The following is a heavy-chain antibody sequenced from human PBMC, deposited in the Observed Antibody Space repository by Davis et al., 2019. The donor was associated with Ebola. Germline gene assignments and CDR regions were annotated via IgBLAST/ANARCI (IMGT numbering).Heavy chain of an antibody. Sequence: GESLKISCAASGFTFSSYEMNWVRQAPGKGLEWVSSISSSSSYIYYADSVKGRFTISRDNAKNSLYLQMNSLRAEDTAVYYCAREKYYYDSSVDYWGQGTLVTVSS. D-gene: IGHD3-22*01. CDR1: GFTFSSYE. CDR2: ISSSSSYI. V-gene: IGHV3-21*01. CDR3: AREKYYYDSSVDY. J-gene: IGHJ4*02.